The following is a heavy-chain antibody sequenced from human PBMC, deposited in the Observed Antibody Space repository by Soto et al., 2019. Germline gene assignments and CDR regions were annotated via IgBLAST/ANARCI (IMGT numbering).Heavy chain of an antibody. V-gene: IGHV4-39*07. CDR2: INNSGST. CDR3: ARGRGSYCSSTSCSRKRTYQRDSYGPYFDY. CDR1: GGSISSGGYY. Sequence: SETLSLTCTVSGGSISSGGYYWSWIRQPPGKGLKWIGEINNSGSTNYNPSLKSRVTISVDTSKNQFSLKLSSVTAADTAVYYCARGRGSYCSSTSCSRKRTYQRDSYGPYFDYWGQGTLVTVSS. D-gene: IGHD2-2*01. J-gene: IGHJ4*02.